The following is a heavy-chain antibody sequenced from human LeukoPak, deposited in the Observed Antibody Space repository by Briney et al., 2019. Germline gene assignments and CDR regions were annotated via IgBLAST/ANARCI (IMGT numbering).Heavy chain of an antibody. D-gene: IGHD2-21*02. CDR1: GFTFSSYW. Sequence: GGSLRLSCAASGFTFSSYWMSWVRQAPGKGLEWVANIKQDGSEKYYVDSVKGRFTISRDNAKNSLYLQMNSLRAEDTAAYYCARDIVVVTAILDYWGQGTLVTVSS. J-gene: IGHJ4*02. V-gene: IGHV3-7*01. CDR2: IKQDGSEK. CDR3: ARDIVVVTAILDY.